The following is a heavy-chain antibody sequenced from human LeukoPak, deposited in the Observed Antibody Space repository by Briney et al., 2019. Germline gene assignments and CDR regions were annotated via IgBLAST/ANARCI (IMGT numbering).Heavy chain of an antibody. Sequence: SVKVSCKASGGTFSSYAISWVRQAPGQGLEWMGRIIPIFGTANYAQKFQGRVTITTDESTSTAHMELSSLRSEDTAVYYCARGVLWFGELYYFDYWGQGTLVTVSS. D-gene: IGHD3-10*01. CDR3: ARGVLWFGELYYFDY. V-gene: IGHV1-69*05. J-gene: IGHJ4*02. CDR2: IIPIFGTA. CDR1: GGTFSSYA.